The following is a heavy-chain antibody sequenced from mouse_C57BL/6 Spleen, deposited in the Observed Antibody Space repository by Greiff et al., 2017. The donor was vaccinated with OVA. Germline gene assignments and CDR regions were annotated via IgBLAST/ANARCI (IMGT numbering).Heavy chain of an antibody. CDR1: GFTFSSYG. Sequence: EVKLVESGGDLVKPGGSLKLSCAASGFTFSSYGMSWVRQTPDKRLEWVATISSGGSYTYYPDSVKGRFTISRDNAKNTLYRQMSSLKSEDTAMYYCARHETRQRPYWYFDVWGTVTTVTVSS. V-gene: IGHV5-6*01. CDR2: ISSGGSYT. D-gene: IGHD3-2*01. CDR3: ARHETRQRPYWYFDV. J-gene: IGHJ1*03.